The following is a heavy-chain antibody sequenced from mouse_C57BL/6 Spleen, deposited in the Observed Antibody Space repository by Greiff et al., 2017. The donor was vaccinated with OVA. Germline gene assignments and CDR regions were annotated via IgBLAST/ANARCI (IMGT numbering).Heavy chain of an antibody. CDR1: GFTFSDYY. V-gene: IGHV5-16*01. Sequence: DVQLVESEGGLVQPGSSMKLSCTASGFTFSDYYMAWVRQVPEKGLEWVANINYDGSSTYYLDSLKSRFIISRDNAKNILYLQMSSLKSEDTATYYGAREGDYDGVYFDYWGQGTTLTVSS. CDR2: INYDGSST. D-gene: IGHD2-4*01. CDR3: AREGDYDGVYFDY. J-gene: IGHJ2*01.